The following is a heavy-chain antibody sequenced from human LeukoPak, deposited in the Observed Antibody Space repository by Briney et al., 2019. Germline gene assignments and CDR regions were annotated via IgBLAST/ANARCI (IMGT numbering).Heavy chain of an antibody. J-gene: IGHJ5*02. CDR1: GGSISSYY. CDR3: ARFSFGLVQYNWFDP. Sequence: SETLFLTCTVSGGSISSYYWSWIRQPPGKGLEWIGYIYYSGSTNYNPSLKSRVTISVDTSKNQFSLKLSSVTAADTAVYYCARFSFGLVQYNWFDPWGQGTLVTVSS. D-gene: IGHD3/OR15-3a*01. CDR2: IYYSGST. V-gene: IGHV4-59*08.